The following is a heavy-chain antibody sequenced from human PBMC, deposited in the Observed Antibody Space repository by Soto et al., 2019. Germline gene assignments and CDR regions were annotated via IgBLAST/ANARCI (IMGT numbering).Heavy chain of an antibody. D-gene: IGHD2-2*01. CDR3: AIVVPGAEAWFGP. V-gene: IGHV1-18*01. J-gene: IGHJ5*02. CDR2: ISLYSDGT. Sequence: QVQLVQSGGEVKRPGASVKVSCKTSGYTFSNYGITWVRQAPGQPLEWLGWISLYSDGTNYAQKFQGRVSMTTDTSTTTAYMELRSLRSDDPAVYYCAIVVPGAEAWFGPWGQGTLVTVSS. CDR1: GYTFSNYG.